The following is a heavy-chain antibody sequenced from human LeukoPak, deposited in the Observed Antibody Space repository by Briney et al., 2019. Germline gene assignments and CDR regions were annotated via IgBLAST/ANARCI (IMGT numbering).Heavy chain of an antibody. D-gene: IGHD6-19*01. J-gene: IGHJ6*02. V-gene: IGHV3-7*01. CDR2: IKQDGSEK. Sequence: GGSLRLSCAASGFTFSSYAMHWVRQAPGKGLEWVANIKQDGSEKYYVDSVKGRFTISRDNAKNSLYLQMNSLRAEDTAVYYCATSSGLYRDYYYYYGMDVWGQGTTVTVSS. CDR1: GFTFSSYA. CDR3: ATSSGLYRDYYYYYGMDV.